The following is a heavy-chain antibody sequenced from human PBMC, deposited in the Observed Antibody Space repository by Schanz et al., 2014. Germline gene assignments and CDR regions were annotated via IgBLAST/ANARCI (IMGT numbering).Heavy chain of an antibody. Sequence: PGGSLRLSCAASGFTFSDHYMNWVRQVPGKGLEWLSYIATSSSTRHYADSVKGRVTISRDNAKNSVSLQMRRLRVEDTAVYYCAREQIMAAAGLVDYWGHGTLXTVSS. D-gene: IGHD6-13*01. V-gene: IGHV3-11*04. J-gene: IGHJ4*01. CDR3: AREQIMAAAGLVDY. CDR2: IATSSSTR. CDR1: GFTFSDHY.